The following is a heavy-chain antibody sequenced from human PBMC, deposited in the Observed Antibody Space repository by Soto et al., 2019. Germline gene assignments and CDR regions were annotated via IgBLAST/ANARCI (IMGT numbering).Heavy chain of an antibody. CDR3: AKDRRADWESYYYYAMDV. Sequence: SVKVSCKASGGTFSSFTISWVRQAPRQGLEWMGGIIPIYGTANYAQKFQGRVTITADASTRTAYMELSSLRSEDTAVYYCAKDRRADWESYYYYAMDVWGQGTTVTVSS. CDR1: GGTFSSFT. V-gene: IGHV1-69*13. D-gene: IGHD1-26*01. CDR2: IIPIYGTA. J-gene: IGHJ6*02.